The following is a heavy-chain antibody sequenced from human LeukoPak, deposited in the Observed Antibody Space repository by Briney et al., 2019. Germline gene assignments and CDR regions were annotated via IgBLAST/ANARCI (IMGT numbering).Heavy chain of an antibody. D-gene: IGHD6-13*01. V-gene: IGHV3-23*01. CDR1: GFTFTSYA. J-gene: IGHJ3*02. Sequence: GGSLRLSCAASGFTFTSYAMNWVRQAPGKGLEWVSAISGSGVSTYYADSVKGRFTISRDNSKNTLYLQMNSLRAEDTAVYYCAKVIGTQGMAAAGHDAFDIWGQGTMVTVSS. CDR3: AKVIGTQGMAAAGHDAFDI. CDR2: ISGSGVST.